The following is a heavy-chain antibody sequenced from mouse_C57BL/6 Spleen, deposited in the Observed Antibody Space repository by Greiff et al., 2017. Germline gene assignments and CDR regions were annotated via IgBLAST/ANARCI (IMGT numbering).Heavy chain of an antibody. D-gene: IGHD3-3*01. CDR3: ARKGLIWYFDG. CDR2: INPNNGGT. Sequence: EVQLQQSGPELVKPGASVKISCKASGYTFTDYYMNWVKQSHGKSLEWIGDINPNNGGTSYNQKFKGKATLTVDKSSSTAYMELRSLTSEDSAVYYCARKGLIWYFDGWGTGTTVTVSS. V-gene: IGHV1-26*01. J-gene: IGHJ1*03. CDR1: GYTFTDYY.